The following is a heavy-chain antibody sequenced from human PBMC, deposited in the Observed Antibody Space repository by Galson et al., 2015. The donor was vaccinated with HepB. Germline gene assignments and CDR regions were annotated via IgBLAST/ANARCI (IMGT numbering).Heavy chain of an antibody. D-gene: IGHD1-7*01. CDR2: IYTGGST. CDR1: GFSVSSNY. J-gene: IGHJ6*02. V-gene: IGHV3-53*01. Sequence: SLRLSCAASGFSVSSNYMSWVRQAPGKGLEWVSVIYTGGSTYYADSVRGRFSISRDNSRDTLYLQMNSLGAEDTALYYCARDHWDYRHGMDVGGQGTTVTVSS. CDR3: ARDHWDYRHGMDV.